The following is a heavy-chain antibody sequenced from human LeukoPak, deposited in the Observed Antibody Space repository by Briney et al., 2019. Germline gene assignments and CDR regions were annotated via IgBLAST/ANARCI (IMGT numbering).Heavy chain of an antibody. Sequence: SETLSPTCTVSGGSISSSSYYWGWIRQPPGKGLEWIGSIYYSGSTYYNPSLKSRVTISVDTSKNQFSLKLSSVTAADTAVYYCASQTTYYYDSSGYSFDYWGQGTLVTVSS. CDR2: IYYSGST. D-gene: IGHD3-22*01. CDR1: GGSISSSSYY. CDR3: ASQTTYYYDSSGYSFDY. V-gene: IGHV4-39*01. J-gene: IGHJ4*02.